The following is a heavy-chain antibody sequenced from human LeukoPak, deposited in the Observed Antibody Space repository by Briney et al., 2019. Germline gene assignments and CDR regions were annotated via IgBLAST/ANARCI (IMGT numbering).Heavy chain of an antibody. CDR3: ARAPSEIGGYYLEYFRH. Sequence: PGGSLRLSCAASGFTFSSYWMHWVRHAPGKGLVWVSRIKSDGSTSYADPVKGRFTISRDNAKNTVSLQMNSLRAEDTGVYYCARAPSEIGGYYLEYFRHWGQGTLVTVSP. J-gene: IGHJ1*01. D-gene: IGHD3-22*01. V-gene: IGHV3-74*01. CDR1: GFTFSSYW. CDR2: IKSDGST.